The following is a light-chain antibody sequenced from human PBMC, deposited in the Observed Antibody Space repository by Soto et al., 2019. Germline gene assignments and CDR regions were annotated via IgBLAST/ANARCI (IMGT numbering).Light chain of an antibody. J-gene: IGKJ3*01. CDR3: QQYGGSPLFT. CDR2: GAS. Sequence: EIVLTQSPGTLSLSPGERATLSCRASQSVSSSFLAWYQQKPGQAPRLLMYGASNRATGIPDRFSGSGSGTDFTLTISRLEPEDFAVYYCQQYGGSPLFTFGPGTKVDIK. V-gene: IGKV3-20*01. CDR1: QSVSSSF.